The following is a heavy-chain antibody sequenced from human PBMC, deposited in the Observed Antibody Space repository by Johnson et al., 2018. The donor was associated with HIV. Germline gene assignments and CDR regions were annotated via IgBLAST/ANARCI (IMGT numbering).Heavy chain of an antibody. CDR3: TRDTYIHRVTVTESAFDI. J-gene: IGHJ3*02. CDR2: ISWNSGSI. CDR1: GFTFDDYA. Sequence: VQLVESGGGLVQPGRSLRLSCAASGFTFDDYAMHWVRQAPGKGLEWVSGISWNSGSIAYADSVKGRFTISRDNAKKSMYLQMNSLRAEDTALYYCTRDTYIHRVTVTESAFDIWGQGTMVTVSS. D-gene: IGHD4-11*01. V-gene: IGHV3-9*01.